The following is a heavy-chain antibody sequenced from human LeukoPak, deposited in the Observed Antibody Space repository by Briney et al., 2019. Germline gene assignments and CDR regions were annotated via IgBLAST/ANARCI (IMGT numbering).Heavy chain of an antibody. Sequence: SETLSLTCSVSGGSISSSSYYWGWIRQPPGKGLEWIGSIYYTGSSYYNPSLKSRVTISLDTSKNQFSLTLTSVTAADTAVYYCASRSYSSGSPDYWGQGTLVTVSS. CDR1: GGSISSSSYY. CDR3: ASRSYSSGSPDY. CDR2: IYYTGSS. D-gene: IGHD5-18*01. J-gene: IGHJ4*02. V-gene: IGHV4-39*07.